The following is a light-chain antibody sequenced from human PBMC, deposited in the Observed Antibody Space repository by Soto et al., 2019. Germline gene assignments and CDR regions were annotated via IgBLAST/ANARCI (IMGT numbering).Light chain of an antibody. J-gene: IGKJ5*01. CDR3: QQYENLPT. Sequence: DSQLTQSPSSRSASVGERVTMTCQASQNINNYLNWYQQKPGRAPKLLIYDASNLEAGVPSRFRGSGSGTDFTFTISRLQPEDIATYYCQQYENLPTFGQGTRLEIK. V-gene: IGKV1-33*01. CDR1: QNINNY. CDR2: DAS.